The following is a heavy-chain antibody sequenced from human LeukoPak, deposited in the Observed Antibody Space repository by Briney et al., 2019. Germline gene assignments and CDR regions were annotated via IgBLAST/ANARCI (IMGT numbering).Heavy chain of an antibody. CDR3: ARPESSTSCYTF. D-gene: IGHD2-2*02. CDR1: GYTFTGYY. CDR2: IYPGDSDT. V-gene: IGHV5-51*01. Sequence: GASVKVSCKASGYTFTGYYMHWVRQAPGQGLEWMGIIYPGDSDTRYSPSFQGQVTISADKSISTAYLQWSSLKASDTAMYYCARPESSTSCYTFWGQGTLVTVSS. J-gene: IGHJ4*02.